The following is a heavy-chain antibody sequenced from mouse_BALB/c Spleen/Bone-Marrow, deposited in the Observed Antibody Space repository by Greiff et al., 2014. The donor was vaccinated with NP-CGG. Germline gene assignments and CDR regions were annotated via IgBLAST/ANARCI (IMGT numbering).Heavy chain of an antibody. J-gene: IGHJ4*01. Sequence: EVKLMESGPELVKPGASVKISCKTSGYTFTEYSMHWVKQSHGKSLEWIGGINPNNGVTSYNQKFKDKATLTVDKSSNTAYMELRSLTSEDSAVYFCARRGWDFATGYWGQGTSVTVSS. V-gene: IGHV1-18*01. CDR2: INPNNGVT. CDR3: ARRGWDFATGY. CDR1: GYTFTEYS. D-gene: IGHD3-3*01.